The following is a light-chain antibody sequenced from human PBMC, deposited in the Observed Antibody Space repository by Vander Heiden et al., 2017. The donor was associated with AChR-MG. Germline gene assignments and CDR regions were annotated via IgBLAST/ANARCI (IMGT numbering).Light chain of an antibody. V-gene: IGLV1-47*01. Sequence: SLLTPPPSASGTPGQRVTLSCSGSSSNIGSNYVYWYQQLPGTAPKLLIYRNNQRPSGVPDRFSGSKSGTSASLAISGLRAEDEADYYCAAWDDSLSGHVVFGGGTKLTVL. CDR1: SSNIGSNY. J-gene: IGLJ2*01. CDR2: RNN. CDR3: AAWDDSLSGHVV.